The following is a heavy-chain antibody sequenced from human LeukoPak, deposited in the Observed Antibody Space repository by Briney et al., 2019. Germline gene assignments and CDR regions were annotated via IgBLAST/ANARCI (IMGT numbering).Heavy chain of an antibody. CDR3: ASEGIAAAGAHLDY. V-gene: IGHV3-7*01. CDR2: IKQDGSEK. Sequence: GGSLRLSCAASGFTFSSYWMSWVRQAPGKGLEWVANIKQDGSEKYYVDSVKGRFTISRDDAKNSLYLQMNSLRAEDTAVYYWASEGIAAAGAHLDYWGQGTLVTVSS. D-gene: IGHD6-13*01. J-gene: IGHJ4*02. CDR1: GFTFSSYW.